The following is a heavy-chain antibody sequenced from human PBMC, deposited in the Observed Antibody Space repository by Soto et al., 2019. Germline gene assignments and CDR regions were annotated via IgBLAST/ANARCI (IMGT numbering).Heavy chain of an antibody. CDR1: VGSISSGGYS. J-gene: IGHJ3*02. V-gene: IGHV4-30-2*01. Sequence: SETLSLTCAVSVGSISSGGYSWNWIRQPPGKGLEWVGYIYHSGSTYYNPTLKSRVTISVDRSKNQFSLKLISVTAAGTAVYYCARAEQQFIPHAFDIWGQGTMVTVSS. CDR3: ARAEQQFIPHAFDI. CDR2: IYHSGST. D-gene: IGHD6-13*01.